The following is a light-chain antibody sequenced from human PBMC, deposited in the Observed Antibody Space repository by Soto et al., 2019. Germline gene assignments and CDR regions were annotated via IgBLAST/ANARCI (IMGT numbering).Light chain of an antibody. CDR3: QQYYTTLWT. V-gene: IGKV4-1*01. CDR2: WAS. CDR1: QSALFSINQKNY. Sequence: DLVLTQSPDSVAVSLGERATINCKSSQSALFSINQKNYLAWYHQKPGQPPKLLIYWASIRESGVPDRFSGSGSGTDFTLTISSLQAEDVAVYYCQQYYTTLWTFGQGTKVDIK. J-gene: IGKJ1*01.